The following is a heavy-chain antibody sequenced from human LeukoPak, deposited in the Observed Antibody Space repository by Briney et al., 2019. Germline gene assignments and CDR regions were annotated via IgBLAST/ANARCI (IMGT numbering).Heavy chain of an antibody. CDR2: IKQDGSEE. Sequence: GGSLRLSCAASGFTFNSYWMGWVRQAPGKGLEWVANIKQDGSEENFVDSVKGRFTISRDNAKKSLYLQMNSLRAEDTAVYYCARGSSAGASLRHDYWGQGTLVTVSS. CDR1: GFTFNSYW. J-gene: IGHJ4*02. D-gene: IGHD1-26*01. V-gene: IGHV3-7*01. CDR3: ARGSSAGASLRHDY.